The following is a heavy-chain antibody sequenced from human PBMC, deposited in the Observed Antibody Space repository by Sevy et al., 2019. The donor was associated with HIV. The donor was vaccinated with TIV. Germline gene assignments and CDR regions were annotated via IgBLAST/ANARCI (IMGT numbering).Heavy chain of an antibody. CDR1: GFTFSRFW. D-gene: IGHD3-3*01. CDR3: ARGGVLEWPLGPFDY. Sequence: GGSLRLSCAASGFTFSRFWMSRVRQAPGKGREWVANINQDGSERYYVDSVKGRFTISRDNAKNSLYLQMNSLRGEDTAVFFCARGGVLEWPLGPFDYWGQGTLVTVSS. J-gene: IGHJ4*02. V-gene: IGHV3-7*03. CDR2: INQDGSER.